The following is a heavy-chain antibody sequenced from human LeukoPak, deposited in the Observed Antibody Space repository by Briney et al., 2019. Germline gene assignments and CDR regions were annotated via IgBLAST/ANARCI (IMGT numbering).Heavy chain of an antibody. CDR1: GFTFSSYW. V-gene: IGHV3-74*01. D-gene: IGHD6-19*01. Sequence: GALRLSCAASGFTFSSYWMHWVRQAPGKGLVWVSRINSDGSGTTYADSVKGRFTISRDNSKNTVYLQMTSLRTEDTAVYYCAKDQIGWAPGYVSGPLDQWGQGTLVTVSS. J-gene: IGHJ4*02. CDR3: AKDQIGWAPGYVSGPLDQ. CDR2: INSDGSGT.